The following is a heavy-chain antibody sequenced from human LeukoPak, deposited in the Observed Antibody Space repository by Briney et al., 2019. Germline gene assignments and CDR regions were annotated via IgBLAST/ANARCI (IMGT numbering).Heavy chain of an antibody. Sequence: PGGSLRLSCAASGFTFSSYSMNWVRQAPGKGLEWVSAISGSGGSTYYADSVKGRFTISRDNSKNTLYLQMNSLRAEDTAVYYCAKGWDYYDSSGHDYWGQGTLVTVSS. CDR3: AKGWDYYDSSGHDY. D-gene: IGHD3-22*01. CDR1: GFTFSSYS. CDR2: ISGSGGST. J-gene: IGHJ4*02. V-gene: IGHV3-23*01.